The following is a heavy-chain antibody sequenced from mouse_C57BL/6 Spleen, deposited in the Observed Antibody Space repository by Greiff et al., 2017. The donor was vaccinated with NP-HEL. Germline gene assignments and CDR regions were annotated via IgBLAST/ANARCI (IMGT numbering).Heavy chain of an antibody. J-gene: IGHJ2*01. Sequence: QVQLQQSGPELVKPGASVKISCKASGYAFSSSWMNWVKQRPGKGLEWIGRIYPGDGDTNYNGKFKGKATLTADKSSSTAYMQLSSLTSGDSAVYFCARCGNYEEFDYWGQGTTLTVSS. CDR1: GYAFSSSW. CDR3: ARCGNYEEFDY. CDR2: IYPGDGDT. D-gene: IGHD2-1*01. V-gene: IGHV1-82*01.